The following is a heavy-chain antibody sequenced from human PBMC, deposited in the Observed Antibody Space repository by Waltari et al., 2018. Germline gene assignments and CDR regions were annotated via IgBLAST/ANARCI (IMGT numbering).Heavy chain of an antibody. J-gene: IGHJ4*02. Sequence: EAQLVQSGGGLVQRGGSRPPSCAASGFTLSRFWMTWIRQAPGQGLQWVAHIGPDGSDKYYVDSVKGRFTISRDNAENSLLLQMSSLRVEDTALYYCVGWNDPINSWGQGTLVAVSS. V-gene: IGHV3-7*01. D-gene: IGHD1-1*01. CDR3: VGWNDPINS. CDR1: GFTLSRFW. CDR2: IGPDGSDK.